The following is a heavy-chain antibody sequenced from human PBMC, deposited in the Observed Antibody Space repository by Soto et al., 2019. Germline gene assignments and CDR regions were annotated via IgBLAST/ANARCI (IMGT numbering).Heavy chain of an antibody. J-gene: IGHJ6*02. CDR3: ATIGYSSKWYSDYYYGMDV. D-gene: IGHD2-2*01. CDR1: GFTFRYYA. V-gene: IGHV3-30-3*01. CDR2: ISYDGSNE. Sequence: GGSLRLACAASGFTFRYYAMHWVRQAPGKGLGWVAVISYDGSNEFYADSVKGRFTISRADSKNTLYLQINSLRAEDTAVYYCATIGYSSKWYSDYYYGMDVWGQGTTVTVSS.